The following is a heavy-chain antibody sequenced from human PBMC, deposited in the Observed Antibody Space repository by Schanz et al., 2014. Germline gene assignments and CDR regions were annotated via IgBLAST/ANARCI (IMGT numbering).Heavy chain of an antibody. CDR3: VRHGNYEFWHGPTPQFEN. CDR1: GGSISTSSRY. D-gene: IGHD3-3*01. CDR2: LYYTGKT. V-gene: IGHV4-39*01. Sequence: QLHLQESGPGLAKPSETLSLICSVSGGSISTSSRYWGWIRQSPGKGLEWLGSLYYTGKTHYNPPLKSKVTISQDTPKTQFSLNLPSVTAADTAVYYCVRHGNYEFWHGPTPQFENWGQGTLVTVS. J-gene: IGHJ4*02.